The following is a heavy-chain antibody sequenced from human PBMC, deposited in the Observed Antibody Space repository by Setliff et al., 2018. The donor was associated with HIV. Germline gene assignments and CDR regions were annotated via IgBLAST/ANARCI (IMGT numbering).Heavy chain of an antibody. Sequence: GASVKVSCKTSGYIFIRYYIFWVRQAPGQGLEWMGNINPHTGVTKYAEKFQGRVTMTRDTSINTVYMELRNLRSDDTAIYYCARERAPHEPVFDSWGQGTLVTVSS. CDR3: ARERAPHEPVFDS. CDR1: GYIFIRYY. CDR2: INPHTGVT. D-gene: IGHD4-4*01. J-gene: IGHJ4*02. V-gene: IGHV1-2*02.